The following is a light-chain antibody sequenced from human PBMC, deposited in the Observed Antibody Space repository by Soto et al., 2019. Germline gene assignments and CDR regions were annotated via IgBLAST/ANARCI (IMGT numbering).Light chain of an antibody. CDR1: QSVSSN. CDR2: GAS. J-gene: IGKJ1*01. CDR3: QQYNNWHPWT. V-gene: IGKV3-15*01. Sequence: EIVMTQSPATLSVSLGDRATLSCRASQSVSSNLAWYQQKPGQAPRLLIYGASTRATGIPARFSGSGSGTALILITISLQSQDFAAYYCQQYNNWHPWTFGQGTKVEIK.